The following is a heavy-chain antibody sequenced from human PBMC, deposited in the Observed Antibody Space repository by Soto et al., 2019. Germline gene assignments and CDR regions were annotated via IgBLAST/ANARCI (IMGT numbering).Heavy chain of an antibody. D-gene: IGHD4-17*01. CDR3: ARVPPLPDGDYLAWYFHL. CDR2: IYYSGST. Sequence: QVQLQESGPGLVKPSQTLCVTCTVSGGSISSGGYYWSWIRQPPGKGLEWIEYIYYSGSTYYNPSLKSRVTISVATWMNQFSLKLISVTAADTAVYYCARVPPLPDGDYLAWYFHLCGRGTLVTVSS. CDR1: GGSISSGGYY. V-gene: IGHV4-31*03. J-gene: IGHJ2*01.